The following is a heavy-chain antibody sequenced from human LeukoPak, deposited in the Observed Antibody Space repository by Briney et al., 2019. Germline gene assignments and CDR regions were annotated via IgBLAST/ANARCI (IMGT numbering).Heavy chain of an antibody. V-gene: IGHV1-18*01. Sequence: ASVKVSCKTSGYTFTSYSIVWVRQAPGQGLEWMGWITTYNGNTNYAQRIQDRVTMTTDTSTSTAYMELRSLRSDDTAVYYCARMLVGATTTGDYWGQGTLVTVSS. CDR3: ARMLVGATTTGDY. D-gene: IGHD1-26*01. CDR2: ITTYNGNT. CDR1: GYTFTSYS. J-gene: IGHJ4*02.